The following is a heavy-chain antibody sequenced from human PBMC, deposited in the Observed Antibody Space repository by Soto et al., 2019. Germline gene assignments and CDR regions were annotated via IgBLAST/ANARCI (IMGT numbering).Heavy chain of an antibody. V-gene: IGHV1-2*02. CDR3: ARGVTAAAGSWFDP. CDR1: GYTFTGYY. D-gene: IGHD6-13*01. Sequence: QVQLVQSGAEVKKPGASVKVSCKASGYTFTGYYMHWVRQAPGQGLEWMGWINPNSGGTNYAQKLQGRVTMTRDRSISTAYMELSRLRSGDSAVYYCARGVTAAAGSWFDPWGQGTLVTVSS. J-gene: IGHJ5*02. CDR2: INPNSGGT.